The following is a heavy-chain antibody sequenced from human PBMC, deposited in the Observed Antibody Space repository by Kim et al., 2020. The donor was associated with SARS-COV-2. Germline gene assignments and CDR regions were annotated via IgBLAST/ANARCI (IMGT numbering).Heavy chain of an antibody. Sequence: GGSLRLSCAASGFTFRSYGIHWVRQAPAKGLERVSVIWYDGRNKYYVDSVNGRFTTSRDNSKNTLYLQMNSLRAEDTAAYYCAKDLRGYDLGGMDVWGQGTTVTVSS. V-gene: IGHV3-33*06. CDR2: IWYDGRNK. D-gene: IGHD3-3*01. CDR3: AKDLRGYDLGGMDV. CDR1: GFTFRSYG. J-gene: IGHJ6*02.